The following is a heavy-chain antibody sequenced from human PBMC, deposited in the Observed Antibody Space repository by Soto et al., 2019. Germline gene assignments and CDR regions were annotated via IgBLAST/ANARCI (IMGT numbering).Heavy chain of an antibody. CDR1: GFTFSSYG. J-gene: IGHJ4*02. CDR2: IWYDGSNK. Sequence: PGGSLRLSCAASGFTFSSYGMHWVRQAPGKGLEWVAVIWYDGSNKYYADSVKGRFTISRDNSKNTLYLQMNSLRAEDTAVYYCAKDLVRYDRSDYWGQGTLVTVSS. CDR3: AKDLVRYDRSDY. V-gene: IGHV3-33*06. D-gene: IGHD3-3*01.